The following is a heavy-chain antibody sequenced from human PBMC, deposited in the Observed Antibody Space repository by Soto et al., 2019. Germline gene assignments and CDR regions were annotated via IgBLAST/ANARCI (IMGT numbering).Heavy chain of an antibody. CDR3: SAGYGSGDTPRAYGLDV. CDR1: GVTFSNVW. Sequence: EVQLVESGGDLVKPGGSLRLSCAASGVTFSNVWMNWVRQAPGKGLEWVGRIKSITDGGPTDYAAPVKGRFTISRDDSKNTMYLQMNSLKSEDTAVYYCSAGYGSGDTPRAYGLDVWGQGTTVTVSS. V-gene: IGHV3-15*01. D-gene: IGHD2-15*01. J-gene: IGHJ6*02. CDR2: IKSITDGGPT.